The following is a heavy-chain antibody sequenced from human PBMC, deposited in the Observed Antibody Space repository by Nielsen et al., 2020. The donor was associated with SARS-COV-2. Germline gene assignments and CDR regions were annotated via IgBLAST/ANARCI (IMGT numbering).Heavy chain of an antibody. J-gene: IGHJ6*02. V-gene: IGHV3-21*01. CDR3: ARVSPKDLLLWFGEEYYYGMDV. CDR2: ISSSSSYI. Sequence: GESLKISCAASGFTFSSYSMNWVRQAPGKGLEWVSSISSSSSYIYYADSVKGRFTISRDNAKNSLYLQMNSLRAEDTAVYYCARVSPKDLLLWFGEEYYYGMDVWGQGTTVTVSS. CDR1: GFTFSSYS. D-gene: IGHD3-10*01.